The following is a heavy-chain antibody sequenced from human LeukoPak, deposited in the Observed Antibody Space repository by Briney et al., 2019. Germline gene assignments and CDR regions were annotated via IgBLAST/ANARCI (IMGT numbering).Heavy chain of an antibody. J-gene: IGHJ4*02. Sequence: PSATLSLTCTVSGGSISSGGYYWSWIRQPPGKGLEWIGYIYHSGSTYYNPSLKSRVTISVDRSKNQFSLKLSSVTAADTAVYYCARAPHGSGCDYWGQGTLVTVSS. V-gene: IGHV4-30-2*01. CDR1: GGSISSGGYY. CDR2: IYHSGST. D-gene: IGHD6-19*01. CDR3: ARAPHGSGCDY.